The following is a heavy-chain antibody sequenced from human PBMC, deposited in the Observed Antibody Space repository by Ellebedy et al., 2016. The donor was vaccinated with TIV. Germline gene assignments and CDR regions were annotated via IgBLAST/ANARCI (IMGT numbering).Heavy chain of an antibody. CDR2: IVGSGAT. CDR3: AKDRIIGDGYLVFDF. J-gene: IGHJ4*02. Sequence: PGGSLRLSCVASGFSFSSYALSWVRQAPGKGLEWVSGIVGSGATKYADSVKGRFSISRDNSKSTVELQMNSLRADDTAIYYCAKDRIIGDGYLVFDFWGQGTVVTVS. D-gene: IGHD5-18*01. CDR1: GFSFSSYA. V-gene: IGHV3-23*01.